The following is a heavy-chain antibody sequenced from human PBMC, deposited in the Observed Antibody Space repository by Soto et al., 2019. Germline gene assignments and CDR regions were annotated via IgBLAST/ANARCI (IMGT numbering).Heavy chain of an antibody. CDR1: GFTFSSYG. CDR3: ARDGWELPQYYFDY. V-gene: IGHV3-33*01. D-gene: IGHD1-26*01. J-gene: IGHJ4*02. Sequence: GGSLRLSCAASGFTFSSYGMHWVRQAPGKGLEWVAVIWYDGSNKYYADSVKGRFTISRDNSKNTLYLPMNSLRAEDTAVYYCARDGWELPQYYFDYWGQGTLVTSPQ. CDR2: IWYDGSNK.